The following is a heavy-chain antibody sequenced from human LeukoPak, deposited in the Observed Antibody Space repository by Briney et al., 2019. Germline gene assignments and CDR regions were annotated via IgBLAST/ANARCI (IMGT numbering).Heavy chain of an antibody. CDR2: IYYTGNT. CDR3: ARGRGGGGTSNNWFDP. Sequence: PSETLSLTCTVSGASISGYYWSWIRQPPGKGLDYIGYIYYTGNTNYNPSLKSRVTISVDTPKNQFSLKLSAVTAADTAVYYCARGRGGGGTSNNWFDPWGQGTHVIVSS. D-gene: IGHD2-15*01. V-gene: IGHV4-59*01. CDR1: GASISGYY. J-gene: IGHJ5*02.